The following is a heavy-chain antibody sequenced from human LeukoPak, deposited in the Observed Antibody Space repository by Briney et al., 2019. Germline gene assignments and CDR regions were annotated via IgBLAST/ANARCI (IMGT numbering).Heavy chain of an antibody. CDR2: IYYSGST. D-gene: IGHD1-26*01. V-gene: IGHV4-59*01. CDR3: ARDGRWEPNAFDI. Sequence: SETLSLTCTVSGGSISSYYWSWIRQPPGKGLGWIGYIYYSGSTNYNPSLKSRVTISVDTSKNQFSLKLSSVTAADTAVYYCARDGRWEPNAFDIWGQGTMVTVSS. CDR1: GGSISSYY. J-gene: IGHJ3*02.